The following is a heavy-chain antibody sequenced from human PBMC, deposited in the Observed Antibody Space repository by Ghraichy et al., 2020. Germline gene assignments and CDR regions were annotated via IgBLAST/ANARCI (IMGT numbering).Heavy chain of an antibody. D-gene: IGHD6-13*01. J-gene: IGHJ4*02. V-gene: IGHV3-30-3*01. CDR3: ARGVAAAAPRAPFDY. Sequence: GSLRLSCAASGFTFSSYAMHWVRQAPGKGLEWVAVISYDGSNKYYADSVKGRFTISRDNSKNTLYLQMNSLRAEDTAVYYCARGVAAAAPRAPFDYWGQGTLVTVSS. CDR1: GFTFSSYA. CDR2: ISYDGSNK.